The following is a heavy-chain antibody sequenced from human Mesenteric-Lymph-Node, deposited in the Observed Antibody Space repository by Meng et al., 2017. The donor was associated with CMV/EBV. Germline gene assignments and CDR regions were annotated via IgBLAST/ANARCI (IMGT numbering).Heavy chain of an antibody. CDR3: GRGGLQYLDGTDV. CDR1: GYTFSSYG. D-gene: IGHD4-11*01. J-gene: IGHJ6*02. CDR2: ISPYNGDT. V-gene: IGHV1-18*01. Sequence: ASVKVSCKASGYTFSSYGISWVRQAPGQGLEWMGWISPYNGDTNYAQRLQGRVTLTTDTSTTTAYMELRSLRSDDTAVYYCGRGGLQYLDGTDVWGQGTTVTVSS.